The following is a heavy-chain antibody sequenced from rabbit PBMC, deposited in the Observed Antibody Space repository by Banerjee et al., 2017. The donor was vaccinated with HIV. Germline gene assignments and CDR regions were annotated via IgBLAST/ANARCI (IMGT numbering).Heavy chain of an antibody. CDR3: ARRNGIFRL. V-gene: IGHV1S40*01. J-gene: IGHJ4*01. CDR2: IYAGSSDNT. CDR1: GFSFSSSYY. Sequence: QSLEESGGDLVKPGASLTITCTASGFSFSSSYYMCWVRQAPGKGLEWIACIYAGSSDNTYYATWAKGRFTISKTSSTTVTLQMTSLTAADTASYFCARRNGIFRLWGQGTLVTVS.